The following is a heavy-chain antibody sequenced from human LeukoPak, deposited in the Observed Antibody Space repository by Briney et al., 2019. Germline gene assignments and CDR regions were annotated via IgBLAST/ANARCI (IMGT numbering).Heavy chain of an antibody. CDR2: INPNSGGT. V-gene: IGHV1-2*02. CDR3: ARRYCSGGSCYPFGY. J-gene: IGHJ4*02. CDR1: GYTFTGYY. D-gene: IGHD2-15*01. Sequence: GASVKVSCKASGYTFTGYYMHWVRQAPGQGLEWMGWINPNSGGTNYAQKFQGRVTMTRDTSISTAYMELSRLRSDDTAVYYCARRYCSGGSCYPFGYWGQGTLVTVSS.